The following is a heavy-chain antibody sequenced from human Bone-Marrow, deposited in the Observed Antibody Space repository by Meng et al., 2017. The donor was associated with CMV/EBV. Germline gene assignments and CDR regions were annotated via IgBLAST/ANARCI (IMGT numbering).Heavy chain of an antibody. CDR2: IYYSGST. D-gene: IGHD6-13*01. CDR1: GGSISSYY. J-gene: IGHJ6*01. CDR3: ARAKSQQLVYYYGMDV. Sequence: SETLSLTCTVSGGSISSYYWSWIRQPPGKGLEWIGYIYYSGSTNYNPSLKSRVTISVDTSKNQFSLKLSSVTAADTAVYYCARAKSQQLVYYYGMDVWRQGTTVTLYS. V-gene: IGHV4-59*01.